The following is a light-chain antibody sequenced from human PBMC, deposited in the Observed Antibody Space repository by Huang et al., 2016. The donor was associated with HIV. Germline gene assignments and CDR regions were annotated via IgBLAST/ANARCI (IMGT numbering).Light chain of an antibody. CDR2: EAS. V-gene: IGKV3-11*01. CDR3: QQRSNWPVT. CDR1: QSVSSY. Sequence: EIVLTQSPATLSLSPGERATLAGRASQSVSSYLAWYQQKPGQAPRLLIDEASNRGTGIAAGCSGSGSGTDFTLIISSLEPEDFAVYYCQQRSNWPVTFGPGTKVDIK. J-gene: IGKJ3*01.